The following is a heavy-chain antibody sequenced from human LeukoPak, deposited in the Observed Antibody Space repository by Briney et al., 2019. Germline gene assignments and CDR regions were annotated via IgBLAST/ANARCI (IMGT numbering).Heavy chain of an antibody. CDR1: GFTFDDYA. J-gene: IGHJ6*03. CDR3: ARSGTAAVAYYYQYYMDV. Sequence: PGRSLRLSCAASGFTFDDYAMHWVRQAPGKGLEWVSGINRNGDYTGYADSVKGRFTISRDNAKNSLYLEMNSLTAEDTALYYCARSGTAAVAYYYQYYMDVWGKGSTVTVSS. CDR2: INRNGDYT. V-gene: IGHV3-20*04. D-gene: IGHD1-7*01.